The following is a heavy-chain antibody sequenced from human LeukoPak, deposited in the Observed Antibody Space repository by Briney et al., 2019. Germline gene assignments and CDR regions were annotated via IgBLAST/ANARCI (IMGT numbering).Heavy chain of an antibody. D-gene: IGHD2-15*01. CDR1: GFTFSGYW. CDR2: IKQDGSEK. CDR3: ARFGMDAAIDY. Sequence: GGSLRLSCAASGFTFSGYWMSWVRQASGKGLEWVATIKQDGSEKTYVDSVEGRFTSSRDNAKSSLFLQMDSLRAEDTAVYYCARFGMDAAIDYWGQGTLVTVSS. V-gene: IGHV3-7*01. J-gene: IGHJ4*02.